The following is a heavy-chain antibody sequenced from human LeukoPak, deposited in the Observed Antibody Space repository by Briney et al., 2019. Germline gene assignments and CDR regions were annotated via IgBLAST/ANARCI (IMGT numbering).Heavy chain of an antibody. CDR3: AKLAAAGTAHYYFDY. V-gene: IGHV1-46*01. D-gene: IGHD6-13*01. CDR1: GYTFTSYH. CDR2: INPSGGST. J-gene: IGHJ4*02. Sequence: GASVKVSCKASGYTFTSYHMHWVRQAPGQGLEIMGIINPSGGSTTYAQKFQGRVTMTRDTSTSTVYMELSSLGSEDTAVYYCAKLAAAGTAHYYFDYWGQGTLVTVSS.